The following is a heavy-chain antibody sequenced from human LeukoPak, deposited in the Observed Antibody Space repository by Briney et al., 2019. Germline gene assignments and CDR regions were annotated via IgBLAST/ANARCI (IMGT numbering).Heavy chain of an antibody. J-gene: IGHJ4*02. CDR1: GYTLTELS. CDR3: ATAEQWLTSSPQFDY. CDR2: FDPEDGET. D-gene: IGHD6-19*01. Sequence: ASVKVSCKVSGYTLTELSMHWVRQAPGKGLEWMGGFDPEDGETIYAQKFQGRVTMTEDTSTDTAYMELSSLRSEDTAVYYCATAEQWLTSSPQFDYWGQGTLVTVSS. V-gene: IGHV1-24*01.